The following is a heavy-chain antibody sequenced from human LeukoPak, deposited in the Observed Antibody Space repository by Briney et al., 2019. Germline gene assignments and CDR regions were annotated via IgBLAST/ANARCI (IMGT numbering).Heavy chain of an antibody. Sequence: SETLSLTCTVSGGSISSSSYYWGWIRQPPGKGLEWIGSIYYSGSTYYNPSLKSRVTISVDTSKNQFSLKLSSVTAADTAVYYCARVLTSSEYFDYWGQGTLVTVSS. CDR3: ARVLTSSEYFDY. CDR2: IYYSGST. V-gene: IGHV4-39*07. D-gene: IGHD3-16*01. CDR1: GGSISSSSYY. J-gene: IGHJ4*02.